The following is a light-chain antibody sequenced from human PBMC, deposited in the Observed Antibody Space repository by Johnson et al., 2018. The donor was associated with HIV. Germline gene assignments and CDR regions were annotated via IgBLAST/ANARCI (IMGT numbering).Light chain of an antibody. Sequence: QSLLTQPPSVSAAPGQKVTISCSGSSSTIGNNFVSWYQVLPGTAPKLLIYKDNERPSGIPDRFSGSKSGTSATLGITGLQTGDEADYYCGTWDSSLSTGGGFGTGTKVTVL. CDR2: KDN. J-gene: IGLJ1*01. V-gene: IGLV1-51*02. CDR3: GTWDSSLSTGGG. CDR1: SSTIGNNF.